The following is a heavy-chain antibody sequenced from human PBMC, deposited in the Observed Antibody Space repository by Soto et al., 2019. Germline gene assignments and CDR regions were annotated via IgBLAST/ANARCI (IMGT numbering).Heavy chain of an antibody. V-gene: IGHV4-31*03. Sequence: SETLSLTCTVSGGSISSGGYYWSWIRQHPGKGLEWIGYIYYSGSTYYNPSLKSRVTISVDTSKNQFSLQLNSVTPEDTAVYYCARAGSGYFIDYWGQGTLVTVSS. CDR3: ARAGSGYFIDY. CDR2: IYYSGST. D-gene: IGHD6-25*01. CDR1: GGSISSGGYY. J-gene: IGHJ4*02.